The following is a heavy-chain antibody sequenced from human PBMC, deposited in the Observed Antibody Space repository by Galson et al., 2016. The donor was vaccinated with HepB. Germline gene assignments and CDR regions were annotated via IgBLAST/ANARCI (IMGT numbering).Heavy chain of an antibody. Sequence: ETLSLTCTVSGGSIRGSIYYWGWIHQPPGKGLEWIGSIYHSGNTYYSPSLSPSLKSRVTISVDTSKNQFSLKLSSVTAADTAVYYCARVGTTVTTQALGMDVWGQGTTVTVS. CDR1: GGSIRGSIYY. D-gene: IGHD4-17*01. CDR2: IYHSGNT. V-gene: IGHV4-39*07. CDR3: ARVGTTVTTQALGMDV. J-gene: IGHJ6*02.